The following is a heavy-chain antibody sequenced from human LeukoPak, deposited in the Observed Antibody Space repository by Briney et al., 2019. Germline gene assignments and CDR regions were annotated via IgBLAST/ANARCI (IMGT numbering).Heavy chain of an antibody. CDR2: IYYNAST. CDR3: ARHPRDGYNSPYFYYGVAV. V-gene: IGHV4-59*08. Sequence: PSETLSLTCSVSGGSISRYYWSWIRQPPGKGLEWIGDIYYNASTNYNPSLKSRVTISVDTSKNQFSLKLSSVTAADTAVYYCARHPRDGYNSPYFYYGVAVWATGPQSPSP. D-gene: IGHD5-24*01. CDR1: GGSISRYY. J-gene: IGHJ6*02.